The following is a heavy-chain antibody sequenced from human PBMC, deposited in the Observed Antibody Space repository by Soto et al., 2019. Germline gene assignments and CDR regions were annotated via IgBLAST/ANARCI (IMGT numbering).Heavy chain of an antibody. CDR3: ARIWGPYYYYGMDV. J-gene: IGHJ6*02. D-gene: IGHD7-27*01. V-gene: IGHV2-26*01. Sequence: QVTLKESGPVLVKPTETLTLTCTVSGFSLSNARMGVSWIRQPPGKALEWLAHIFSNDEKSYSTSLKSRLTISKDTSKSQVVLTMTNMDPVETATYYCARIWGPYYYYGMDVWGQGTTVTVSS. CDR2: IFSNDEK. CDR1: GFSLSNARMG.